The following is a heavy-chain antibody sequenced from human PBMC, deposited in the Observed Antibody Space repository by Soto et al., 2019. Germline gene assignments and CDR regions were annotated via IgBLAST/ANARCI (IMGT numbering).Heavy chain of an antibody. V-gene: IGHV4-31*03. CDR1: GGSISSGGYY. J-gene: IGHJ4*02. Sequence: QVQLQESGPGLVKPSQTLSLTCTVSGGSISSGGYYWSWIRQHPGKGLEWIGYIYYSGSTYYNPSAKIRVTTSVATSNNPFSLKRRSVTAADPAVYYCASGVPHWGRGTLVTVSS. D-gene: IGHD3-10*01. CDR2: IYYSGST. CDR3: ASGVPH.